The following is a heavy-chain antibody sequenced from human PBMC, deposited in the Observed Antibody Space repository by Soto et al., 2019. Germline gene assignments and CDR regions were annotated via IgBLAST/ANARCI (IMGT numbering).Heavy chain of an antibody. D-gene: IGHD2-15*01. J-gene: IGHJ4*02. Sequence: GGSLRLSCAASGFTFSSYAMSWVRQAPGKGLEWVSAISGSGGSTYYADSVKGRFTISRDNSKNTLYLQMNSLRAEDTAVYYCAKVPIYLYCSGGSCYDYWGQGTLVTVSS. CDR3: AKVPIYLYCSGGSCYDY. V-gene: IGHV3-23*01. CDR2: ISGSGGST. CDR1: GFTFSSYA.